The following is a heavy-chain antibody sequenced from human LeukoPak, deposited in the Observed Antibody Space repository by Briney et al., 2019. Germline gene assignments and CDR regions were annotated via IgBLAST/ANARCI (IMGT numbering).Heavy chain of an antibody. V-gene: IGHV3-48*01. D-gene: IGHD4-17*01. CDR2: ISSSSSTI. J-gene: IGHJ3*01. CDR1: GFTFSSYS. CDR3: ARGDYGDYL. Sequence: GGSLRLSCAASGFTFSSYSMNWVRQAPGEGLEWVSYISSSSSTIYYADSVKGRFTISRDNAKNSLYLQMNSLRAEDTAVYYCARGDYGDYLWGQGTMVTVSS.